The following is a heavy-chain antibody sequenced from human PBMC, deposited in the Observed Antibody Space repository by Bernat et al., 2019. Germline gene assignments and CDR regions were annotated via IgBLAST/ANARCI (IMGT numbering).Heavy chain of an antibody. CDR2: ISSSSSYI. D-gene: IGHD3-9*01. V-gene: IGHV3-21*01. CDR3: ARDRAYFDWLADY. J-gene: IGHJ4*02. CDR1: GFTFSSYS. Sequence: EVQLVESGGGLVKPGGSLRLSCAASGFTFSSYSMNWVRQAPGKGLEWVSSISSSSSYIYYADSVKGRFTISRDNAKNSLYLQMKSMRAEDTAVYYCARDRAYFDWLADYWGQGTLVTVSS.